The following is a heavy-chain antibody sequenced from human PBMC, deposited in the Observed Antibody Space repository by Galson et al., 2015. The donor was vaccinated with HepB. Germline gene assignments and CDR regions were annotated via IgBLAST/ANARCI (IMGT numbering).Heavy chain of an antibody. D-gene: IGHD3-9*01. V-gene: IGHV3-23*01. J-gene: IGHJ3*02. CDR3: AKDRAVLRYFDWLLHDAFDI. CDR1: GFTFSGYA. CDR2: ISGSGGST. Sequence: SLRLSCAASGFTFSGYAMSWVRQAPGKGLEWVSAISGSGGSTYYADSVKGRFTISRDNSKNTLYLQMNSLRAEDTAVYYCAKDRAVLRYFDWLLHDAFDIWGQGTMVTVSS.